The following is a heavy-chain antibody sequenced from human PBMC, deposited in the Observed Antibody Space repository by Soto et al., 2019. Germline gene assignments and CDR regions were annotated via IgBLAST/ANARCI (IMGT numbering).Heavy chain of an antibody. D-gene: IGHD3-22*01. Sequence: GSLRLSCIASGFTVSTYSMNWFRHSPGNGLDLVSSISSSSNYIYYADSVKGRFTISRDNAKNSLYLQMNSLRAEDTAVYYCARAPYYYDNSGYYYWGQGTLVTVSS. J-gene: IGHJ4*02. V-gene: IGHV3-21*01. CDR1: GFTVSTYS. CDR2: ISSSSNYI. CDR3: ARAPYYYDNSGYYY.